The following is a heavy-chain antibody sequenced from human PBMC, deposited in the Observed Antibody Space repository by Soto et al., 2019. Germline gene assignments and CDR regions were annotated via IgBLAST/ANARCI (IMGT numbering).Heavy chain of an antibody. CDR2: VIPLFGTA. V-gene: IGHV1-69*13. CDR1: GGTFSTYA. J-gene: IGHJ4*02. CDR3: ARGVHYDSSGYYYFY. D-gene: IGHD3-22*01. Sequence: SVKVSCKASGGTFSTYAIDWVRQAPGQGLEWMGGVIPLFGTAKYAQNFQGRITITADESTNTAYMELRSLRSQDTAVYYCARGVHYDSSGYYYFYWGQGTLVTVSS.